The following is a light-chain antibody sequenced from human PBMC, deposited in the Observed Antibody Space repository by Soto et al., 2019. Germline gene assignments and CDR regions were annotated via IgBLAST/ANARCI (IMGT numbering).Light chain of an antibody. CDR2: DDT. CDR3: QVWDSSSDHWV. CDR1: NIRNKS. Sequence: YELTQTPSVSVAPGQTARITCGGNNIRNKSVQWYQQKPGQAPVVVVDDDTNRPSGIPERFSGSNSGNTATLTISRVEAGDEADYYCQVWDSSSDHWVFGGGTKLTVL. J-gene: IGLJ3*02. V-gene: IGLV3-21*02.